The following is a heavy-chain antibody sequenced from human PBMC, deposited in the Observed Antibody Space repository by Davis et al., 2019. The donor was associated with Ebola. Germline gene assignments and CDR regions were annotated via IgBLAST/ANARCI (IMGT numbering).Heavy chain of an antibody. CDR2: IRSKAYGGTT. V-gene: IGHV3-49*04. CDR3: TRDWGGSSDY. Sequence: GGSLRLSCTASGFTFGDYAMSWVRQAPGKGLEWVVFIRSKAYGGTTEYAASVKGRFTISRDDSKSIAYLQMNSLKTEDTAVYYCTRDWGGSSDYWGQGTLVTVSS. J-gene: IGHJ4*02. CDR1: GFTFGDYA. D-gene: IGHD1-26*01.